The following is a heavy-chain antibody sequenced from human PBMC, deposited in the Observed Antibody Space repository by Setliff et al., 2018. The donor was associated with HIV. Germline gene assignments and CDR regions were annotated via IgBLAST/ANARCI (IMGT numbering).Heavy chain of an antibody. CDR1: GVSITTYH. V-gene: IGHV4-59*01. D-gene: IGHD7-27*01. CDR2: IYYTGYT. Sequence: SETLSLTCSVSGVSITTYHWHWVRQSPGKELEWLGWIYYTGYTDYNASLKSRLTISIDTSRNQFSLQLTSVTAADTAIYYCVQTGGHIMELSHWGQGALVTVSS. CDR3: VQTGGHIMELSH. J-gene: IGHJ4*02.